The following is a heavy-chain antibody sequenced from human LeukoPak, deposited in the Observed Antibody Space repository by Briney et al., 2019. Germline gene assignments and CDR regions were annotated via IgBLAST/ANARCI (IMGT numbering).Heavy chain of an antibody. CDR2: INPNSGGT. CDR1: GYTFTGYY. V-gene: IGHV1-2*02. CDR3: APAQLLFPFDY. J-gene: IGHJ4*02. Sequence: ASVEVSCKASGYTFTGYYMHWVRQTPGQGLEWIGWINPNSGGTNYAQKFQGRVTMTRDTSISTAYMELSRLRSDDTAVYYCAPAQLLFPFDYWGQGTLVTVSS. D-gene: IGHD5-18*01.